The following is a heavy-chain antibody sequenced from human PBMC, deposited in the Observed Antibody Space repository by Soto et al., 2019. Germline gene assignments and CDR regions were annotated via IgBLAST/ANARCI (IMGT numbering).Heavy chain of an antibody. J-gene: IGHJ6*02. CDR3: ARDLIVAGPDNYAMDV. Sequence: GXSVKVACTAAGYRLRGNYIHWRRQTPGQGLEWMGWINPNSSGTVYAQKFQGRVTMTRDTSLTTVYMQLNRLTSDDSAVYYCARDLIVAGPDNYAMDVCGQRTTVTVSS. CDR1: GYRLRGNY. V-gene: IGHV1-2*02. CDR2: INPNSSGT. D-gene: IGHD3-22*01.